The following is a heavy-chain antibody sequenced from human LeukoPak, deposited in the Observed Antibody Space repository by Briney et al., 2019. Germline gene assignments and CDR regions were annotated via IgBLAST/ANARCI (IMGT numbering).Heavy chain of an antibody. CDR3: ARLEMATIMIDY. Sequence: GGSLRLSCAASGFTFSSYWMHWVRQAPGKGLVWVSRINSDGSNTSYADSVKGRFTISRDNAKNTLYLQMNSLRAEDTAVYYCARLEMATIMIDYWGQGTLVTVSS. CDR1: GFTFSSYW. CDR2: INSDGSNT. D-gene: IGHD5-24*01. V-gene: IGHV3-74*01. J-gene: IGHJ4*02.